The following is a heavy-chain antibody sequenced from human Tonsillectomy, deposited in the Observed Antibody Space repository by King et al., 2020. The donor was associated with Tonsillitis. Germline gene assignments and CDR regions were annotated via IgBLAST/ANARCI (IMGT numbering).Heavy chain of an antibody. J-gene: IGHJ2*01. CDR1: GYSISSGFY. D-gene: IGHD1-26*01. V-gene: IGHV4-38-2*02. CDR3: AREARNGTYAVRLVDWYCDL. CDR2: VHHSGNT. Sequence: VQLQESGPGLVKPSETLSLTCTVSGYSISSGFYWGWIRQPPGRRLEWIGTVHHSGNTYYNPSLQSRFTTSVDTSKNQFSLRLNSVTAADTAVYFCAREARNGTYAVRLVDWYCDLWGRGTLVTVSS.